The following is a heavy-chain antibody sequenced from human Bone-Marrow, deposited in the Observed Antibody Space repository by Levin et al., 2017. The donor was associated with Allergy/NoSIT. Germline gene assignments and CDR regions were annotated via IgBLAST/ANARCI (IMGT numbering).Heavy chain of an antibody. V-gene: IGHV3-33*01. D-gene: IGHD5-24*01. CDR2: IWYDGSNK. CDR3: AREMATIGYYYYYYGMDV. CDR1: GFTFSSYG. Sequence: SGGSLRLSCAASGFTFSSYGMHWVRQAPGKGLEWVAVIWYDGSNKYYADSVKGRFTISRDNSKNTLYLQMNSLRAEDTAVYYCAREMATIGYYYYYYGMDVWGQGTTVTVSS. J-gene: IGHJ6*02.